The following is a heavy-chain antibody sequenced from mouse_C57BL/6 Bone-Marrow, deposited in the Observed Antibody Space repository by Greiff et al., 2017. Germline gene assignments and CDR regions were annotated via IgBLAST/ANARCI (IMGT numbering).Heavy chain of an antibody. Sequence: EVKLVESGGGLVKPGGSLKLSCAASGFTFSDYGMHWVRQAPEKGLEWVAYISSGSSTIYYADTEKGRFAISRDTAKNTLFLQMTILRSEDTAMYYCAREVLLLGFAYWGQGTLVTVSA. CDR2: ISSGSSTI. J-gene: IGHJ3*01. V-gene: IGHV5-17*01. D-gene: IGHD1-1*01. CDR3: AREVLLLGFAY. CDR1: GFTFSDYG.